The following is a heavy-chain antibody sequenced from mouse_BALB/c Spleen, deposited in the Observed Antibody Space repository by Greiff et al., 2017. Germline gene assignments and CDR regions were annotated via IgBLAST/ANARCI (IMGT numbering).Heavy chain of an antibody. J-gene: IGHJ3*01. CDR3: ASTMISGAY. CDR1: GFNIKDTY. V-gene: IGHV14-3*02. Sequence: DVKLQESGAELVKPGASVKLSCTASGFNIKDTYMHWVKQRPEQGLEWIGRIDPANGNTKYDPKFQGKATITADTSSNTAYLQLSSLTSEDTAVYYCASTMISGAYWGQGTLVTVSA. D-gene: IGHD2-4*01. CDR2: IDPANGNT.